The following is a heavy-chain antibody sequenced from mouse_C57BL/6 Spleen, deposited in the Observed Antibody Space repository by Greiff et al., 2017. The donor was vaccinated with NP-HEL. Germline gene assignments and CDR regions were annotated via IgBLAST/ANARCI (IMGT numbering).Heavy chain of an antibody. Sequence: DVQLVESGEGLVKPGGSLKLSCAASGFTFSSYAMSWVRQTPEKRLEWVAYISSGGDYIYYADTVKGRFTISRDNARNTLYLQMSSLKSEDTAMYYCTRDSNYVGWFAYWGQGTLVTVSA. V-gene: IGHV5-9-1*02. D-gene: IGHD2-5*01. CDR1: GFTFSSYA. J-gene: IGHJ3*01. CDR2: ISSGGDYI. CDR3: TRDSNYVGWFAY.